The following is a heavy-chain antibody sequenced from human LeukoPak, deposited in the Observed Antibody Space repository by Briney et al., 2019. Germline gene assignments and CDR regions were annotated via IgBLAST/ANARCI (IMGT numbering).Heavy chain of an antibody. CDR1: GFIVSRNY. CDR3: ARDRRYSSSWYFWN. J-gene: IGHJ4*02. CDR2: IYTGGDT. V-gene: IGHV3-53*01. D-gene: IGHD6-13*01. Sequence: PGGSLRLSCGVSGFIVSRNYMSGFRQAPGKGLEWVSIIYTGGDTYYADSVKGRFTISRDNSNNTLYLQMNSLRAEDTGMYYCARDRRYSSSWYFWNWGQGTLVTVSS.